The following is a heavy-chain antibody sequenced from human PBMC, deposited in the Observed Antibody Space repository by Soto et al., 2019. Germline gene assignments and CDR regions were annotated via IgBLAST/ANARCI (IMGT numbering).Heavy chain of an antibody. CDR1: GGTFSSYA. D-gene: IGHD1-7*01. CDR3: AMGTRGASYYYYSLDV. V-gene: IGHV1-69*06. J-gene: IGHJ6*02. Sequence: ASVKVSCKASGGTFSSYAISWVRQAPGQELEWMGGIIPIFGTTNYARRFQGRVTITADKSTSTAYMELRSLRSEDTAVYYCAMGTRGASYYYYSLDVWGQGTTVTVSS. CDR2: IIPIFGTT.